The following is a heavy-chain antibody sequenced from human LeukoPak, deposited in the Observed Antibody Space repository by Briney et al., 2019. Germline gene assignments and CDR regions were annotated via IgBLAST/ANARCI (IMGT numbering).Heavy chain of an antibody. V-gene: IGHV3-7*01. J-gene: IGHJ3*01. Sequence: PGGSLRLSCAASGFTFSNYWMSWLRQAPGKGLEWVANIQHDGSDQYYEDSVKGRFTISRDNAKDSLFLQMNSLRVEDTAVYFCARSFLMSLGELLSGGFDVWGQGAMVTVSS. CDR2: IQHDGSDQ. CDR3: ARSFLMSLGELLSGGFDV. CDR1: GFTFSNYW. D-gene: IGHD3-16*01.